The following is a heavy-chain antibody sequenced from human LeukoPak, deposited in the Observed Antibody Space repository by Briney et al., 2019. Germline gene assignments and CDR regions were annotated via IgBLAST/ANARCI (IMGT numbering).Heavy chain of an antibody. CDR2: IHYSGST. Sequence: SETLSLTCTVSGGSISCSSYYWGWIRQPPGKGLEYIGSIHYSGSTYYNLSLKSRVTISVDTSKNQFSLKLSSVTAADTAVYYCARIMITFGGVIDLFDYWGQGTLVTVSS. CDR3: ARIMITFGGVIDLFDY. D-gene: IGHD3-16*02. J-gene: IGHJ4*02. V-gene: IGHV4-39*01. CDR1: GGSISCSSYY.